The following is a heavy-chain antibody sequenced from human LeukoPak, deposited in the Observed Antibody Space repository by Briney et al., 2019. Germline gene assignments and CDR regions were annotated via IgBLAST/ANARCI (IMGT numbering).Heavy chain of an antibody. V-gene: IGHV3-48*01. Sequence: GGSLRLSCAASGFTFSSYSMNWVRQAPGKGLEWVSYISSSSSTIYYADSVKGRFTISRDNAKNSLYLQMNSLRAEDTAVYYCSVCDFQSLSYYYYMDVWGKGTTVTVSS. CDR2: ISSSSSTI. J-gene: IGHJ6*03. D-gene: IGHD3-3*01. CDR3: SVCDFQSLSYYYYMDV. CDR1: GFTFSSYS.